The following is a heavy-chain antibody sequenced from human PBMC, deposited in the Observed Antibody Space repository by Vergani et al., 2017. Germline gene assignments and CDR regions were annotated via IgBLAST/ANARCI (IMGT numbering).Heavy chain of an antibody. CDR3: ARGFGSYSPPGAFDI. D-gene: IGHD1-26*01. V-gene: IGHV1-69*04. Sequence: QVQLVQSGAEVKKPGSSVKVSCKASGGTFSSYAISWVRQAPGQGLEWMGRIIPILGIANYAQKFQGRVTITADKSTSTAYMELSILRSADTAVYYCARGFGSYSPPGAFDIGGQGTMVTVSS. CDR1: GGTFSSYA. J-gene: IGHJ3*02. CDR2: IIPILGIA.